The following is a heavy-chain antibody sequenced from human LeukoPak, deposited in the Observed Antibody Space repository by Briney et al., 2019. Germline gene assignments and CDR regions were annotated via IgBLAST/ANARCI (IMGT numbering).Heavy chain of an antibody. CDR1: GFTFDDYA. CDR2: ISWNNGSI. CDR3: AKAWFDFWSGYFDY. V-gene: IGHV3-9*01. J-gene: IGHJ4*02. Sequence: GRSLRLSCAASGFTFDDYAMHWVGQAPGKGLEWVSGISWNNGSIGYADSVKGRFTISRDNAKNSLYLQMNSLRAEDTALYYCAKAWFDFWSGYFDYWGQGTLVTVSS. D-gene: IGHD3-3*01.